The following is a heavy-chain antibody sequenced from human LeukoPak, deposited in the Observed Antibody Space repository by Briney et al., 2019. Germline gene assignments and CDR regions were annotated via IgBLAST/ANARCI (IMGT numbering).Heavy chain of an antibody. Sequence: SETLSLTCTVSGGSISSYCWSWVRQPPGKGLEWIGYFYYSGSTNYNPSLKSRVTISVDTSKNQFSLKLSSVTAAGTAVYYCARQEGIAAARGYMDVWGKGTTVTVSS. J-gene: IGHJ6*03. V-gene: IGHV4-59*08. D-gene: IGHD6-13*01. CDR1: GGSISSYC. CDR3: ARQEGIAAARGYMDV. CDR2: FYYSGST.